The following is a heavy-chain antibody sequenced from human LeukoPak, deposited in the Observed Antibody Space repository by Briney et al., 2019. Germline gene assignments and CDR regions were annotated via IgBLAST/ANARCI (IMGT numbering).Heavy chain of an antibody. D-gene: IGHD2-15*01. CDR2: IIPIFGTA. Sequence: ASVKVSCKASGGTFSSYAISWVRQAPGQGLEWMGGIIPIFGTANYAQKFQGRVTITADKSTSTAYMELSSLRSEDTAVYYCARVDVVVVAATPYYYYYMDVWGKGTTVTVSS. J-gene: IGHJ6*03. V-gene: IGHV1-69*06. CDR1: GGTFSSYA. CDR3: ARVDVVVVAATPYYYYYMDV.